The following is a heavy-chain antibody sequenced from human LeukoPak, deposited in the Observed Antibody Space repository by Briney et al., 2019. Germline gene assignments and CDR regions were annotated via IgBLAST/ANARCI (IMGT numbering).Heavy chain of an antibody. V-gene: IGHV3-23*01. Sequence: GGSLRLSCAASGFTFSSYAMSWVRQAPGKGLEWVSAISGSGGSTYYADSVKGRFTISRDNSKNTLYLQMNSLRAEDTAVYYCAKDRHYYDSSGYYSNDAFDIWGQGTMVTVSS. J-gene: IGHJ3*02. CDR2: ISGSGGST. CDR1: GFTFSSYA. D-gene: IGHD3-22*01. CDR3: AKDRHYYDSSGYYSNDAFDI.